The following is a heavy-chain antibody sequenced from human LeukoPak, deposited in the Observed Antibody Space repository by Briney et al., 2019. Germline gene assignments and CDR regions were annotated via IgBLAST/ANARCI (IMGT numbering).Heavy chain of an antibody. Sequence: GGSLRLSCAASGFTFDDYAMHWVRQAPGKGLEWVSGISWNSGSIGYADSVKGRFTISRDNAKNSLYLQMNSLRAEDTALYYCAKAPYDSSGYYTLSSPFDYWGQGTLVTVPS. CDR3: AKAPYDSSGYYTLSSPFDY. D-gene: IGHD3-22*01. V-gene: IGHV3-9*01. J-gene: IGHJ4*02. CDR1: GFTFDDYA. CDR2: ISWNSGSI.